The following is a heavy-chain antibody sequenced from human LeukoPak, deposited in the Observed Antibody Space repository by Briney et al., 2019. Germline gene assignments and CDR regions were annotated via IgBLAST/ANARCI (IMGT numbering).Heavy chain of an antibody. Sequence: PSETLSLTCAVYGGSLSGYYWSWIRQPPGKGLEWIGEINHSGSTNYNPSLKSRVTISVDTSKNQFSLKLSSVTAADTAVYYCASLAAAAARGDYWGQGTLVTVSS. V-gene: IGHV4-34*01. D-gene: IGHD6-13*01. CDR3: ASLAAAAARGDY. CDR1: GGSLSGYY. CDR2: INHSGST. J-gene: IGHJ4*02.